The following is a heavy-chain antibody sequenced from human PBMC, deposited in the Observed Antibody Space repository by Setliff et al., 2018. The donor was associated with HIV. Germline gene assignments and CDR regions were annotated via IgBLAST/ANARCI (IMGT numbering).Heavy chain of an antibody. D-gene: IGHD1-1*01. V-gene: IGHV4-34*01. CDR2: INHSGST. J-gene: IGHJ4*02. Sequence: SETLSLTCAVFGGSFSGYYWSWIRQPPGKGLEWIGEINHSGSTDYNPSLKSRVTISVDTSKNQFSLNLSSVTAADTAVYYCARYDNGDFDYWGQGTPVTVSS. CDR1: GGSFSGYY. CDR3: ARYDNGDFDY.